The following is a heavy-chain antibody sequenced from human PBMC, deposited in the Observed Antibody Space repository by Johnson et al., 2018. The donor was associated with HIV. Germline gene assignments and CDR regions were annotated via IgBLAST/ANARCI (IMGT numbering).Heavy chain of an antibody. J-gene: IGHJ3*02. V-gene: IGHV3-NL1*01. CDR1: GFTFSSYG. D-gene: IGHD3-22*01. CDR3: AKAREYDSTGHDAFDI. Sequence: QVQLVESGGGVVQPGRSLRLSCAASGFTFSSYGMHWVRQVPGKGLEWVSVIYSGGNTYYADSVRGRFTISRDNSKNTLYLQMNSLRAEDTAVYYCAKAREYDSTGHDAFDIWGQGTMVTVSS. CDR2: IYSGGNT.